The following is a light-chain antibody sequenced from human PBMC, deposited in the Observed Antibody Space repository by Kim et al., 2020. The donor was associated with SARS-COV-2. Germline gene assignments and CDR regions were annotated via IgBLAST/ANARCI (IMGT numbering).Light chain of an antibody. Sequence: EILMTLSPATLSVSPGERATLSCRASQSVSSNLAWYQQKPGQAPRLLIYGASTRATGIPARFSGSGSGTEFTLTISSLQSEDFAVYYCQQYNNWPPRTTFGGGTKVDIK. J-gene: IGKJ4*01. CDR1: QSVSSN. CDR2: GAS. CDR3: QQYNNWPPRTT. V-gene: IGKV3-15*01.